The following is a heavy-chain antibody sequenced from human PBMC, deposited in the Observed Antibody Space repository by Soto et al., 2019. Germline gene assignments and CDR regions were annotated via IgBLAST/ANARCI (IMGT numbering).Heavy chain of an antibody. J-gene: IGHJ6*02. Sequence: PGESLKISCKGSGYSFTSYWIGWVRQMPGKSLEWMGIIYPGDSDTRYSPSFQGQVTISVDKSISTAYLQWSSLKASDTAMYYCAKYLYSSGWYYYGMDVWGQGTTVTVSS. CDR2: IYPGDSDT. V-gene: IGHV5-51*01. D-gene: IGHD6-19*01. CDR3: AKYLYSSGWYYYGMDV. CDR1: GYSFTSYW.